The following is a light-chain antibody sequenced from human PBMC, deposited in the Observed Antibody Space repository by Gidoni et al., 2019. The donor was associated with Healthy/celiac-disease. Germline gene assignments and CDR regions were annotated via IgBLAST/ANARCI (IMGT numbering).Light chain of an antibody. CDR3: QQYNTYPYT. CDR2: KAS. CDR1: QSVSSW. J-gene: IGKJ2*01. V-gene: IGKV1-5*03. Sequence: DIQVTQSPSTLSASVGDRVTITCRARQSVSSWLAWYQQKPGKAPKLLIYKASSLESGVPSRFSGSGSGTEFTLTISSLQPDDFATYYCQQYNTYPYTFGQGTKLEIK.